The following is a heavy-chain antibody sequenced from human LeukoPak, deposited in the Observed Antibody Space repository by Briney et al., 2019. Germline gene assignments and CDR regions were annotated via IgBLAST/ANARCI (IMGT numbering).Heavy chain of an antibody. V-gene: IGHV4-38-2*02. J-gene: IGHJ4*02. Sequence: PSETLSLTCTVSGYSISSGYYWGWIRQPPGKGLEWIGSIYHSGSTYYNPSLKSRVTISVDTSKNQFSLKLSSVTAADTAVYYCARIITMVRGVIKGDDYWGQGTLVTVSS. CDR1: GYSISSGYY. CDR3: ARIITMVRGVIKGDDY. D-gene: IGHD3-10*01. CDR2: IYHSGST.